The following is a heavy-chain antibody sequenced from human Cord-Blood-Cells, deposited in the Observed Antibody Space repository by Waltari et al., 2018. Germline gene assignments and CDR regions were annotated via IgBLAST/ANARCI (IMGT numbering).Heavy chain of an antibody. CDR3: ARSHGRRFSYVIVGATYYFDY. D-gene: IGHD1-26*01. Sequence: QVQLQQWGAGLLKPSETLSLTCAVYGGSFSGYYWSWNRQPPGKGLEWIGEINHSGSTNYNPSLKSRVTISVDTSKNQFSLKLSSVTAADTAVYYCARSHGRRFSYVIVGATYYFDYWGQGTLVTVSS. CDR1: GGSFSGYY. J-gene: IGHJ4*02. CDR2: INHSGST. V-gene: IGHV4-34*01.